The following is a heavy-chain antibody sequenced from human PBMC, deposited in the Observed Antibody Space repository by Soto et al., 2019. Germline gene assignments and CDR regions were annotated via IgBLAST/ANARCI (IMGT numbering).Heavy chain of an antibody. J-gene: IGHJ6*02. D-gene: IGHD3-3*01. CDR2: ISSSSSYI. CDR1: GFTFSSYS. CDR3: ARDLSFWSGSGMDV. Sequence: LRLSCAASGFTFSSYSMNWVRQAPGKGLEWVSSISSSSSYIYYADSVKGRFTISRDNAKNSLYLQMNSLRAEDTAVYYCARDLSFWSGSGMDVWGQGTTVTVSS. V-gene: IGHV3-21*01.